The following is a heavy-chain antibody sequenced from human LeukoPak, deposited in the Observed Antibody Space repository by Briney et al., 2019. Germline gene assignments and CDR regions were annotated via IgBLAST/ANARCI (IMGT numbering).Heavy chain of an antibody. D-gene: IGHD3-22*01. J-gene: IGHJ5*02. CDR2: IGASGVST. Sequence: GGSLRLSCAASGFTLRSYAMSWVRQAPGKGLEWVSVIGASGVSTYYADSVKGRFTISRDNSHNTLYLQMNSLTAEDTAVYYCAKSNYYDSSGYLPFDPWGQGTLVTVSS. CDR3: AKSNYYDSSGYLPFDP. V-gene: IGHV3-23*01. CDR1: GFTLRSYA.